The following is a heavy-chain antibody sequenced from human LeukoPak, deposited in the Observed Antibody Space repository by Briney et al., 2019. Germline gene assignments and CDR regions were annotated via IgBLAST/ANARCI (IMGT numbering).Heavy chain of an antibody. J-gene: IGHJ4*02. CDR1: GYTFTGYY. Sequence: ASVKVSCKASGYTFTGYYMHWVRQAPGQGLEWMGWINPNSGGTSYAQKFQGRVTMTRDMSTSTVYMELSSLKASDTAMYYCAVYDSSGYYRYWGQGTLVTVSS. CDR3: AVYDSSGYYRY. CDR2: INPNSGGT. D-gene: IGHD3-22*01. V-gene: IGHV1-2*02.